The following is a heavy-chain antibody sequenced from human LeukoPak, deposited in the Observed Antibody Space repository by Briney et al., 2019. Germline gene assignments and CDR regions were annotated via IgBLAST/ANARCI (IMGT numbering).Heavy chain of an antibody. J-gene: IGHJ4*02. CDR3: ARHLPKWGWDY. CDR2: IYYSGST. Sequence: SETLSLTCTVSGGSISSYYWSWIRQPPGKGLEWIGYIYYSGSTKYNPSLKSRVTISVDTSKNQFSLKLSSVTAADTAVYYCARHLPKWGWDYWGQGTRVPLFS. CDR1: GGSISSYY. V-gene: IGHV4-59*08. D-gene: IGHD2-2*01.